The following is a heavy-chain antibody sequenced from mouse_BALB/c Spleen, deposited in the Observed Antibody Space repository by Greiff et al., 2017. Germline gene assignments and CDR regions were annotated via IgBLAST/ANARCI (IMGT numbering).Heavy chain of an antibody. CDR2: IYPSDSYT. V-gene: IGHV1-69*02. J-gene: IGHJ2*01. CDR1: GYTFTSYW. CDR3: TRLDN. Sequence: VQLQQPGAELVRPGASVKLSCKASGYTFTSYWINWVKQRPGQGLEWIGNIYPSDSYTNYNQKFKDKATLTVDKSSSTAYMQLSSPTSEDSAVYYCTRLDNWGQGTTLTVSS.